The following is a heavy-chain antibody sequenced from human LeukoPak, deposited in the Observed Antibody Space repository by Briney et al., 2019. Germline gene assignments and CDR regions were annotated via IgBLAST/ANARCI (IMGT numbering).Heavy chain of an antibody. Sequence: GASVKVSCKTSGYTFTVYQMHWVRQAPGQGLEWMGWINPNSGGRNYAQKFQGRVTMPSDTSISTVYMELSSLRSDDTAVYYCARDYYGGNPDYWGQGTLVTVSS. CDR1: GYTFTVYQ. D-gene: IGHD4-23*01. CDR3: ARDYYGGNPDY. V-gene: IGHV1-2*02. CDR2: INPNSGGR. J-gene: IGHJ4*02.